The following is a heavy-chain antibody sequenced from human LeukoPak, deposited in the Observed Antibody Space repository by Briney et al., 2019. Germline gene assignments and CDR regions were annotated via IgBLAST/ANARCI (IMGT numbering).Heavy chain of an antibody. CDR2: INPNSGDT. Sequence: EASVKVSCKSSGYTFTDYSIHWVRQAPGQGLEWMGWINPNSGDTRYAQKFQGRVTMTRDTSISTAYMELSSLTYDDTAVYYCSRVSVSYSDAFDIWGQGTRLTVSS. V-gene: IGHV1-2*02. CDR1: GYTFTDYS. CDR3: SRVSVSYSDAFDI. J-gene: IGHJ3*02. D-gene: IGHD1-26*01.